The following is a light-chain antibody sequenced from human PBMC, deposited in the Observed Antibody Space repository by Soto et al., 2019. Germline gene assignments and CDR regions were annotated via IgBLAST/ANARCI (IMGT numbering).Light chain of an antibody. J-gene: IGLJ1*01. Sequence: QSALTQPASVSASPGQSITISCTGTSSDVGGSNFVSWYHQHPGKPPKLIIYDVATRPSGVSNRFSGSKSGSTASLIISRLQTEDEADYYCVSFTSSTTYVFGSGTKVTVL. CDR2: DVA. CDR3: VSFTSSTTYV. V-gene: IGLV2-14*03. CDR1: SSDVGGSNF.